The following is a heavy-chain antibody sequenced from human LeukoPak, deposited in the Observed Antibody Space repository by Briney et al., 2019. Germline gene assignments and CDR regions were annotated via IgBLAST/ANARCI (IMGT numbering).Heavy chain of an antibody. CDR3: AKAYHDSGCLIDY. D-gene: IGHD6-19*01. J-gene: IGHJ4*02. V-gene: IGHV3-23*01. Sequence: GGSLRLSCAASGITFSRYAMTWVRQAPGKGLEWVASIRNNGATTDYADSVKGRFTISRDNSKNTLYLQMNSLRVEDTAVYYCAKAYHDSGCLIDYWGQGTLVTVSS. CDR1: GITFSRYA. CDR2: IRNNGATT.